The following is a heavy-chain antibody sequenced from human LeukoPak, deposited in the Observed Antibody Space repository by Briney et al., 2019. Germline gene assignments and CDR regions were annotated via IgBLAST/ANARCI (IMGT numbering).Heavy chain of an antibody. J-gene: IGHJ4*02. CDR2: ISWDGGST. CDR3: AKEKIWFGEYGTGLDY. CDR1: GFTFDDYA. D-gene: IGHD3-10*01. V-gene: IGHV3-43D*04. Sequence: GGSLRLSCAASGFTFDDYAMHWVRQAPGKGLEWVSLISWDGGSTYYADSVKGRFIISRDNSKNSLYQQMNSLRAEDTALYYCAKEKIWFGEYGTGLDYWGQGTLVTVSS.